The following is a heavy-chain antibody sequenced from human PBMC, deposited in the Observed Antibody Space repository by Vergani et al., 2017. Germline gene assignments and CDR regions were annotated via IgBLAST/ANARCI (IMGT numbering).Heavy chain of an antibody. CDR2: IWYDGSNK. Sequence: QVQLVESGGGVVQPGRSLRLSCAASGFTFSSYGMHWVRQAPGKGLEWVAVIWYDGSNKYYADSVKGRFTISRANSKNTLYMQMNSLRAEDTAVYYCARVNYGSGSYFDYWGQGTLVTVSS. J-gene: IGHJ4*02. D-gene: IGHD3-10*01. V-gene: IGHV3-33*01. CDR3: ARVNYGSGSYFDY. CDR1: GFTFSSYG.